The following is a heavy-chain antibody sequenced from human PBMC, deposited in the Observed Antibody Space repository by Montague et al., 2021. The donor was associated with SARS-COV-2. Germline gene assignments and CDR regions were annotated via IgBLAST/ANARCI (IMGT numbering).Heavy chain of an antibody. CDR1: GYSFTSYW. Sequence: QSVAEVKTPGESLKISCKGSGYSFTSYWIGWVRQMPGKGLEWMGIIYPGDSDTRYSLSFQGQVTISADKSISTAYLQWSSLKASDTAMYYCARRKKWGYWYFDLWGRGTLVTVSS. CDR2: IYPGDSDT. V-gene: IGHV5-51*01. D-gene: IGHD7-27*01. J-gene: IGHJ2*01. CDR3: ARRKKWGYWYFDL.